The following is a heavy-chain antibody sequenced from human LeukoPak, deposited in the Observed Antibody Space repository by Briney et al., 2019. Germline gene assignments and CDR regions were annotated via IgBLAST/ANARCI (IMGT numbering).Heavy chain of an antibody. CDR2: IYHSGST. V-gene: IGHV4-30-2*01. CDR3: ARRWSYGSGSTENWFDP. CDR1: GVSISSGGYS. J-gene: IGHJ5*02. Sequence: SETLSLTCAVSGVSISSGGYSWSWIRQPPGKGLEWIGYIYHSGSTYYNPSLKSRVTISVDRSKNQFSLKLSSVTAADTAVYYCARRWSYGSGSTENWFDPWGQGTLVTVSS. D-gene: IGHD3-10*01.